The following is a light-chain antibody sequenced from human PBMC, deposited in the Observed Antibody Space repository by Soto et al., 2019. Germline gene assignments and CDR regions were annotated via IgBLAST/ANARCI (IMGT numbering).Light chain of an antibody. J-gene: IGKJ5*01. CDR2: GAS. V-gene: IGKV3-20*01. CDR1: QTISSSS. CDR3: QQYGSSST. Sequence: MVLTQSPGTLSLSPGERATLSCRASQTISSSSLAWYQQKGGQAPRLLIYGASSRATGIPDRFSGSGSGTDFTLTISRLEPDDFAVYYCQQYGSSSTFGQGTRLEI.